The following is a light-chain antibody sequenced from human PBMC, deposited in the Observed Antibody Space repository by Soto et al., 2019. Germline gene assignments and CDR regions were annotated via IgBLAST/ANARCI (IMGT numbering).Light chain of an antibody. CDR2: SAS. Sequence: ETVMTQSPVTLSASPGESATLSCRASQSVNSDLAWYQQIPGQAPRLLIYSASTGATGGPARFSGSGSGTEFTLTISSLQSEDFALYYCQQYNNWPLTIGGGTKVEI. CDR3: QQYNNWPLT. CDR1: QSVNSD. J-gene: IGKJ4*01. V-gene: IGKV3-15*01.